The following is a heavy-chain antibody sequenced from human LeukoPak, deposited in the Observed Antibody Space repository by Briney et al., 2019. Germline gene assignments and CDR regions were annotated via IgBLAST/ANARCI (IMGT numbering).Heavy chain of an antibody. CDR2: IYYSGST. Sequence: SETLSLTCTVSGGSISSYYWSWIRQPPGKGLEWIGYIYYSGSTNYNPSLRSRVTISVDTSKNQFSLKLSSVTAADTAVYYCASTTYDSSGYNHWGHGTLVTVSS. CDR3: ASTTYDSSGYNH. V-gene: IGHV4-59*01. D-gene: IGHD3-22*01. CDR1: GGSISSYY. J-gene: IGHJ4*01.